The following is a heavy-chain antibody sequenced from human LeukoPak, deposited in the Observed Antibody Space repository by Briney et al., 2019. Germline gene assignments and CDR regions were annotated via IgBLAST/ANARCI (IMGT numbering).Heavy chain of an antibody. D-gene: IGHD6-19*01. CDR2: INPNSGGT. V-gene: IGHV1-2*02. CDR3: ARGPPTIAVAGTGSDY. J-gene: IGHJ4*02. Sequence: ASVKVSCKASGYTFTGYYMHWVRQAPGQGLEWMGWINPNSGGTNYAQKFQGRVTMTRDTSISTAYMELSRLRSDDTAVYYCARGPPTIAVAGTGSDYWGQGTLVTVSP. CDR1: GYTFTGYY.